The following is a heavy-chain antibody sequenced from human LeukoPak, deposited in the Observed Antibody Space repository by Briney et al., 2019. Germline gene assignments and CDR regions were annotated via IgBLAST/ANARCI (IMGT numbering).Heavy chain of an antibody. J-gene: IGHJ3*02. CDR2: IDSDGSST. CDR3: AKGLDYDYIWGSYSRDAFDI. V-gene: IGHV3-74*01. D-gene: IGHD3-16*01. CDR1: GFTFSSYW. Sequence: GGSLRLSCAASGFTFSSYWMHWVRQAPGKGLVWVSRIDSDGSSTYYADSVKGRFTISRDNSKNTLYLQMNSLRTEDTAVYYCAKGLDYDYIWGSYSRDAFDIWGQGTMVTVSS.